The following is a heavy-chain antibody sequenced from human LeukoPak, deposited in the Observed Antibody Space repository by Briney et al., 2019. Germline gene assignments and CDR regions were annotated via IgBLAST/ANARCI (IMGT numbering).Heavy chain of an antibody. V-gene: IGHV3-30*02. CDR2: IRSDGNNK. Sequence: GGSLRLSCAASGFTFSNYAMHWVRQAPGKGLEWVAFIRSDGNNKYYADSVKGRFTISRDNSKNTLYLQMNSLRAEDTAVYYCAKVVQMVRGVTPFDYWGQGTLVTVSS. CDR3: AKVVQMVRGVTPFDY. D-gene: IGHD3-10*01. J-gene: IGHJ4*02. CDR1: GFTFSNYA.